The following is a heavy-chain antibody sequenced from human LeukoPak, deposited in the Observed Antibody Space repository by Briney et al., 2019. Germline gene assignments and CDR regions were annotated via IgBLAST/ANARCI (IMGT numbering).Heavy chain of an antibody. Sequence: GGSLRLSCAASGFTFSNYWMKWVRQAPGKGLEWVANINQDGSEKFYVDSVKGRFTISRDNAKNSLYVQMNSLRAEGTAVYYCAIDGWGYGSGMLFDYWGQGILVTVSS. D-gene: IGHD3-10*01. CDR1: GFTFSNYW. V-gene: IGHV3-7*01. CDR3: AIDGWGYGSGMLFDY. CDR2: INQDGSEK. J-gene: IGHJ4*02.